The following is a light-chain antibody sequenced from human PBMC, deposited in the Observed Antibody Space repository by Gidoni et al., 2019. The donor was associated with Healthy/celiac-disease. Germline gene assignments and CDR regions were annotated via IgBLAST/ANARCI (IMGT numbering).Light chain of an antibody. CDR2: AAS. CDR1: QGIRND. CDR3: LQDYNYPWT. V-gene: IGKV1-6*01. J-gene: IGKJ1*01. Sequence: AIQMTQSPSSLSASVGDRVTITCRASQGIRNDLGWYQQKPGKAPKLLLYAASSLQSGVPSRFSGSGSGTHFPLTISSLQPEDFATYYCLQDYNYPWTFGQGTQVEIK.